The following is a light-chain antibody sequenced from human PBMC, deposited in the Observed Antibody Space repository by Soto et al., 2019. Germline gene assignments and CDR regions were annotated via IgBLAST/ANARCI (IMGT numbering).Light chain of an antibody. J-gene: IGLJ3*02. CDR3: GTWDSSLSAWV. CDR2: ENN. Sequence: QSVLTQPPSVSAAPGQKVTISCSGSSSNIGNNYVSWYQQRPGTAPKLLIYENNKRPSGIPDRFSGYKSGTSATLGITGLQAGDAADYYCGTWDSSLSAWVFGGGTKLTVL. V-gene: IGLV1-51*02. CDR1: SSNIGNNY.